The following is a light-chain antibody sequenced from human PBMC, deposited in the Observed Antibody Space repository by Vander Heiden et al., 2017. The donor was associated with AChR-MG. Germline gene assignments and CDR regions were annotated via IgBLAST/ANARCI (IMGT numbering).Light chain of an antibody. CDR1: QSVSSN. CDR3: QQYENWPPVT. J-gene: IGKJ5*01. Sequence: EIVMTQFPATLSVSPGERATLSCRASQSVSSNLAWYQQKPGQAPRLLFYGASARATGNPARFSGSGSGTEFSLTISSRQSEDFAVYYCQQYENWPPVTFGQGTRLEIK. CDR2: GAS. V-gene: IGKV3-15*01.